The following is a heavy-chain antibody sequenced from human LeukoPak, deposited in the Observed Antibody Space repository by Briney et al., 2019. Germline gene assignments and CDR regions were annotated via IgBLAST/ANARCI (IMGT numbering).Heavy chain of an antibody. J-gene: IGHJ4*02. Sequence: SQTLSLTCTVSGVSISSGDNYWSWIRQHPGEGLEWIGYIHYSGSTFYNPSFKSRATISVDTSKSQFSLNLSSVAAADTAVYYCARGELVFDYWGQGTLVTVSS. D-gene: IGHD1-1*01. CDR3: ARGELVFDY. CDR1: GVSISSGDNY. CDR2: IHYSGST. V-gene: IGHV4-31*03.